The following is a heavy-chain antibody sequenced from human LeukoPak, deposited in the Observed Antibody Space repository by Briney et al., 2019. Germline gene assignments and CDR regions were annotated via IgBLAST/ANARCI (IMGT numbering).Heavy chain of an antibody. CDR3: ARSSAMAIGFDY. CDR1: GGSISSYY. D-gene: IGHD5-18*01. Sequence: SETLSLTCTVSGGSISSYYCSWIRQPPGKGLQWIGYIYYSGSTNYNPSLKSRVTISVDTAKNQFSLKLSSVTAADTAVYYCARSSAMAIGFDYWGQGTLVTVSS. J-gene: IGHJ4*02. V-gene: IGHV4-59*01. CDR2: IYYSGST.